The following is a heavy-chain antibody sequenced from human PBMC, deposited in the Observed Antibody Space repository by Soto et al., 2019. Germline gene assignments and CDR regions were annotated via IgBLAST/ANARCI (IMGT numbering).Heavy chain of an antibody. CDR3: AKMGGDILTGYN. D-gene: IGHD3-9*01. Sequence: EVQLVESGGGLVQPGGSLRLSCAASGFTFTNYYMSWVRQAQGKGLEWVANVNEDGSERYYVDSVKGRFTVSRDNAKNSLYLQMNSLRAEDTAVYYCAKMGGDILTGYNWGQGTLVTVSS. J-gene: IGHJ4*02. CDR2: VNEDGSER. V-gene: IGHV3-7*03. CDR1: GFTFTNYY.